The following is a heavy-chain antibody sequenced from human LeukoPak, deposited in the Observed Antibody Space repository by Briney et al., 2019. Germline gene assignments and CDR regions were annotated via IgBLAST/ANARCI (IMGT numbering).Heavy chain of an antibody. CDR3: ARDSVGSSSPTGRYYYYMDV. D-gene: IGHD6-6*01. J-gene: IGHJ6*03. CDR1: GGSISSGGYY. CDR2: IYYSGST. Sequence: PSETLSLTCTVSGGSISSGGYYWSWIRQHPGKGLEWIGYIYYSGSTYYNPSLKSRVTISVDTSKNQFSLKLSSVTAADTAVYYCARDSVGSSSPTGRYYYYMDVWGKGTTVTVSS. V-gene: IGHV4-31*03.